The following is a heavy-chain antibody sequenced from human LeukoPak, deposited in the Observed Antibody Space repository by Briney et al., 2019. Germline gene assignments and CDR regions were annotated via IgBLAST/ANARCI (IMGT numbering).Heavy chain of an antibody. CDR1: GYSFTTYW. Sequence: GESLKISCQGSGYSFTTYWIGWVRQMPGKGLEWMGIIYPGDSDSRYSPSFQGHVTISADKSISTAYLQWSSLKASDTAMYYCARQYCSGGSCYSGWGQGTLVTVSS. CDR2: IYPGDSDS. V-gene: IGHV5-51*01. CDR3: ARQYCSGGSCYSG. D-gene: IGHD2-15*01. J-gene: IGHJ4*02.